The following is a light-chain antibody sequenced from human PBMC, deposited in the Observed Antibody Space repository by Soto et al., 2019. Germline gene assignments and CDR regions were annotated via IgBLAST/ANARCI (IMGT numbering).Light chain of an antibody. CDR2: DAS. CDR3: QQYNSYSWT. CDR1: QSISSW. Sequence: DIQMTQSPSTLSASVGDRVTITCRASQSISSWLAWYQQKPGKAPKLLIYDASSLESGVPSRFRGSRSGTEFTLTISSLQPDDFATYYCQQYNSYSWTFGKGTKVEIK. J-gene: IGKJ1*01. V-gene: IGKV1-5*01.